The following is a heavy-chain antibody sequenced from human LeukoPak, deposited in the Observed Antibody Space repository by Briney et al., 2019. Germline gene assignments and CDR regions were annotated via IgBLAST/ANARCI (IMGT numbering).Heavy chain of an antibody. J-gene: IGHJ4*02. D-gene: IGHD1-26*01. V-gene: IGHV3-30*18. CDR2: ISYDGGNK. CDR1: GFTFSSYG. CDR3: AKVSRRVGATTHFDY. Sequence: PGGSLRLSCAASGFTFSSYGMHWVRQAPGKGLEWVAVISYDGGNKYYADSVKGRFTISRDNSKNTLYLQMNSLRAEDTAVYYCAKVSRRVGATTHFDYWGQGTLVTVSS.